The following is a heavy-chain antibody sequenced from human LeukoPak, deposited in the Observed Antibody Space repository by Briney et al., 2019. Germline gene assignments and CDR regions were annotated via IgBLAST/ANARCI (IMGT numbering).Heavy chain of an antibody. J-gene: IGHJ5*02. CDR1: GFTFTSYY. D-gene: IGHD3-10*01. CDR3: ARDLSRGVRDSPICS. CDR2: ITYDGYYK. V-gene: IGHV3-30*03. Sequence: GTSLRLSCAASGFTFTSYYMHWVRQAPGKGLEWVALITYDGYYKYYSDSVKGRFTISSDTSKNTLYMQMNSLRAEDTAVYYCARDLSRGVRDSPICSWGQGNLVTVSS.